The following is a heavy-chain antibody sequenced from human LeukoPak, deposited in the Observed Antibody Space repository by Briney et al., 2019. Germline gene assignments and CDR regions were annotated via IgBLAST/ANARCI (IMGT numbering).Heavy chain of an antibody. Sequence: ASVKVSCKASGYTFTSYAMHWVRQAPGQRLEWMGWINAGNGNTKYSQKFQGRVTITRDTSASTAYMELSSLRSEDTAVYYCARDLEIAAAGTGIDYWGQGTLVTVSS. CDR1: GYTFTSYA. CDR2: INAGNGNT. V-gene: IGHV1-3*01. D-gene: IGHD6-13*01. CDR3: ARDLEIAAAGTGIDY. J-gene: IGHJ4*02.